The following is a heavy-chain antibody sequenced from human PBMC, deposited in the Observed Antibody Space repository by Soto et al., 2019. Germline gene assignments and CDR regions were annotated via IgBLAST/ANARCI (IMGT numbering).Heavy chain of an antibody. D-gene: IGHD6-13*01. Sequence: PGGSLRLSCAASGFTFSSYWMHWVRQAPGKGLVWVSRINSDGSSTSYADSVKGRFTISRDNAKNTLYLQMNSLRAEDTAVYYCARARGSSWPLDYWGQGTLVTVSS. J-gene: IGHJ4*02. CDR1: GFTFSSYW. CDR2: INSDGSST. V-gene: IGHV3-74*01. CDR3: ARARGSSWPLDY.